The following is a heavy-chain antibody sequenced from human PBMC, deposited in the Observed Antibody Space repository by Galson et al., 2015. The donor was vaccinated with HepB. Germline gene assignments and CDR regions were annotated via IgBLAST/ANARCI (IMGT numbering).Heavy chain of an antibody. J-gene: IGHJ5*02. Sequence: SETLSLTCTVSGGSISTSSYYWDWIRQPAGKGLEWIGRIYINGSTSYNPSLKSRVSMSMHTSKNQIFLSLRSVTAADTGVYYCARDPVYGDYALSRFDPWGQGTLVTVAS. CDR2: IYINGST. V-gene: IGHV4-39*07. CDR3: ARDPVYGDYALSRFDP. D-gene: IGHD4-17*01. CDR1: GGSISTSSYY.